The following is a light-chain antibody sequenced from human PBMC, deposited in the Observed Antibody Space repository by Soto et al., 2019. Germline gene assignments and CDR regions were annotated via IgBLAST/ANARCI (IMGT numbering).Light chain of an antibody. CDR2: EVS. CDR1: NSDVGIYDF. J-gene: IGLJ1*01. CDR3: SSNAISNTLV. V-gene: IGLV2-14*01. Sequence: QSVLTQPASVSGTPGQSITISCTGSNSDVGIYDFVSWYQHHPGRAPKLIVSEVSHRPSGVSNRFSGSKSGNTASLTVSGLQAEDEADYYCSSNAISNTLVFGTGTKVTVL.